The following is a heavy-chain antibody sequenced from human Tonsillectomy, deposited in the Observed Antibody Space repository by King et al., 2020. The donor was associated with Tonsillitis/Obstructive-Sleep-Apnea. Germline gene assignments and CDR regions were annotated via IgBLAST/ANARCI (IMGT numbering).Heavy chain of an antibody. CDR3: ARTKYGDLHFDN. D-gene: IGHD2-8*01. CDR2: INSDGSSA. Sequence: VQLVESGGGLVQPGGSLRLSCAASGFTFSNYWMHWVRQAPGKGLVWVSRINSDGSSASYADSVKGRFTVSRDNAKNTLYLQMNSLRAEDTAVYYCARTKYGDLHFDNWGQGTLVTVSS. J-gene: IGHJ4*02. CDR1: GFTFSNYW. V-gene: IGHV3-74*01.